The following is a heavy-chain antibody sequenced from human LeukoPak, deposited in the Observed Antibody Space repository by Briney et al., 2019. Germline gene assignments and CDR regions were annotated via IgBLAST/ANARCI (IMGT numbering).Heavy chain of an antibody. V-gene: IGHV3-21*01. J-gene: IGHJ4*02. Sequence: GGSLRLSCVASGFTFSSYTMNWVRQAPGKGLEWVSAISGSSDHIHYADSMKGRFTTSRDNAKNSLYLQMNSLTAEDTAVYYCARDFFDSSGHYYDAYWGQGTLVTVSS. CDR2: ISGSSDHI. CDR3: ARDFFDSSGHYYDAY. D-gene: IGHD6-19*01. CDR1: GFTFSSYT.